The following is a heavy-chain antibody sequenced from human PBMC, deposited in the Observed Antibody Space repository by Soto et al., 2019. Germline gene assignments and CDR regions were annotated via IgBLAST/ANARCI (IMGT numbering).Heavy chain of an antibody. J-gene: IGHJ3*02. CDR1: GFTFSSYA. CDR2: ISYDGSNK. CDR3: ARVGPALRAFDI. Sequence: GSLRLSCAASGFTFSSYAMHWVRQAPGKGLEWVAVISYDGSNKYYADSVKGRFTISRDNSKNTLYLQMNSLRAEDTAVYYCARVGPALRAFDIWGQGTMVTVSS. V-gene: IGHV3-30-3*01.